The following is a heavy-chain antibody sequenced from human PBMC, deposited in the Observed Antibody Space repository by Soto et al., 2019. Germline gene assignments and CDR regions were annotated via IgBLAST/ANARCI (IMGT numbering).Heavy chain of an antibody. CDR2: ISGSGGST. CDR1: GFTFSSYA. D-gene: IGHD6-13*01. J-gene: IGHJ1*01. CDR3: AKGEGAAGPAEDCQP. V-gene: IGHV3-23*01. Sequence: EVQLLESGGGLVQPGGSLRLSCAASGFTFSSYAMSWVRQAPGKGLEWVSAISGSGGSTYYADSVKGRFTISRDNSKNTLDLQINSRIAEDTAVYYCAKGEGAAGPAEDCQPWGQGSLVTVSS.